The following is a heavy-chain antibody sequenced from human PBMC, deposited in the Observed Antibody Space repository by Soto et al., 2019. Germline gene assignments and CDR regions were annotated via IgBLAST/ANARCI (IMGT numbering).Heavy chain of an antibody. Sequence: GGSLRRSCVASCIPLGSRATRLVPQAPGKGLEWVSTITDTGGDTKYADSVRGRFTISRDNSKNTLYLQMSSLRAEDSAVYYCARGSKDSYPGSRIFDFWGRGTLVTVSS. D-gene: IGHD3-10*01. CDR1: CIPLGSRA. CDR3: ARGSKDSYPGSRIFDF. V-gene: IGHV3-23*01. CDR2: ITDTGGDT. J-gene: IGHJ4*02.